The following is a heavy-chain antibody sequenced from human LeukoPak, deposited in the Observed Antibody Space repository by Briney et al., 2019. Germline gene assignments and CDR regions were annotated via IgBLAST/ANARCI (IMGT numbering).Heavy chain of an antibody. CDR1: GFTFSRYT. CDR3: ASLGRITIFGPRVGTDY. Sequence: PGGSLRLSCAPSGFTFSRYTMNWVRQAPGKGLEWVSSISSNGYYVYQADSVKGRFTISRDNAKTSLYLQMNSLRAEDTAVYYCASLGRITIFGPRVGTDYWGQGTLVTVSS. J-gene: IGHJ4*02. V-gene: IGHV3-21*01. D-gene: IGHD3-3*01. CDR2: ISSNGYYV.